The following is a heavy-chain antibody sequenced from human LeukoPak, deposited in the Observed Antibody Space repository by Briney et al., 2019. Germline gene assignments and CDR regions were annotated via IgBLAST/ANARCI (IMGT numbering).Heavy chain of an antibody. Sequence: PSETLSLTCTVSGGSISIYYWSWIRQPAGKGLEWIGRIYTSGNTNYNPSLKSRVTMSVDTTKNHLSLNLSSVTAADTAVYYCARDGGGTGRPFDYWGQGTLVTVSS. V-gene: IGHV4-4*07. CDR1: GGSISIYY. J-gene: IGHJ4*02. D-gene: IGHD3-16*01. CDR2: IYTSGNT. CDR3: ARDGGGTGRPFDY.